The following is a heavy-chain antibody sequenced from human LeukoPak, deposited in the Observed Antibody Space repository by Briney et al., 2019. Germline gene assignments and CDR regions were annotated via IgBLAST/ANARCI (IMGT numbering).Heavy chain of an antibody. CDR1: GGSISSGSYY. V-gene: IGHV4-61*02. D-gene: IGHD6-19*01. CDR3: ARGNPSLYSSGWYPFDY. CDR2: IYTSGST. Sequence: PSETLSLTCTVSGGSISSGSYYWGWIRQPAGKGLEWIGRIYTSGSTNYNPSLKSRVTISVDTSKSQFSLKLSSVAAADTALYYCARGNPSLYSSGWYPFDYWGQGTLVTVSS. J-gene: IGHJ4*02.